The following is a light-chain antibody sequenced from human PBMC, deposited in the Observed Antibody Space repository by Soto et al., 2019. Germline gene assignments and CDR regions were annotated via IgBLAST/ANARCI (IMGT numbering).Light chain of an antibody. CDR2: DAS. V-gene: IGKV3-11*01. CDR3: QQRSNWPPIT. CDR1: QSVKTF. J-gene: IGKJ5*01. Sequence: EIVLTQSPATLSFSPGQRSTLSCRSSQSVKTFLVWYQHRPGQAPRVLIYDASHRASGIPARFSGSGSGTDFTLTISNLEPEDAALYYCQQRSNWPPITFGQGTRLEIK.